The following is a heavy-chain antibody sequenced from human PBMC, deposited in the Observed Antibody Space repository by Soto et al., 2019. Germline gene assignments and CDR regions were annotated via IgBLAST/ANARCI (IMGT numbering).Heavy chain of an antibody. Sequence: EVQLVESGGGLVQPGRSLRLSCAASGFTFDDYAMHWVRQAPGKGLEWVSGISCNSGSIGYADSVKGRFTISRDNAKNSLYLQMNSLRAEDTALYYCAKTSYYYGSGSYQRGYFDLWGRGTLVTVSS. V-gene: IGHV3-9*01. CDR2: ISCNSGSI. CDR1: GFTFDDYA. CDR3: AKTSYYYGSGSYQRGYFDL. J-gene: IGHJ2*01. D-gene: IGHD3-10*01.